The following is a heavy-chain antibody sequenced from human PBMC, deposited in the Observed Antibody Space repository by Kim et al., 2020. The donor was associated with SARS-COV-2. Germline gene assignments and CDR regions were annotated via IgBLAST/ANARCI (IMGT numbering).Heavy chain of an antibody. CDR3: ARAGYSYGYGFDY. J-gene: IGHJ4*02. Sequence: YTPPLKSRVTISVDTSRNQFSLKLSSVTAADTAVYYCARAGYSYGYGFDYWGQGTLVTVSS. V-gene: IGHV4-34*01. D-gene: IGHD5-18*01.